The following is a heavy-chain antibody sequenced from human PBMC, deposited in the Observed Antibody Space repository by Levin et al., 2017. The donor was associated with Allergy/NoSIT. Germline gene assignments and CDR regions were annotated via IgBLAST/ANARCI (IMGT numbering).Heavy chain of an antibody. CDR3: ARDLVIGSGSYWGGY. D-gene: IGHD1-26*01. V-gene: IGHV1-8*02. CDR2: MNPKNGNT. J-gene: IGHJ4*02. CDR1: GYTFTSYE. Sequence: ASVKVSCKASGYTFTSYELNWVRQAPGQGLEWLGWMNPKNGNTIYAQKFRGRVTITRNTSISTAYMELSSLRSEDTAVYYCARDLVIGSGSYWGGYWGQGTLVTVSS.